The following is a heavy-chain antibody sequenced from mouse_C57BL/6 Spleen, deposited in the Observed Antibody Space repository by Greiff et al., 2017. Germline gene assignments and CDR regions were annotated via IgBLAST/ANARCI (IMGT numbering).Heavy chain of an antibody. D-gene: IGHD2-1*01. CDR1: GYTFTDYE. CDR2: IDPETGGT. Sequence: VQLQQSGAELVRPGASVTLSCKASGYTFTDYEMHWVKQTPVHGLEWIGAIDPETGGTAYNQKFKGKAILTADKSSSTAYMELRSLTSEDSAVYYCTRGYGNYVLGYWGQGTTLTVSS. V-gene: IGHV1-15*01. CDR3: TRGYGNYVLGY. J-gene: IGHJ2*01.